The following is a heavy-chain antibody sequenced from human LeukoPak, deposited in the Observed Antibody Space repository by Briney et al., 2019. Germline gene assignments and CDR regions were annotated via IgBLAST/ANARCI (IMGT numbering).Heavy chain of an antibody. D-gene: IGHD2-15*01. V-gene: IGHV4-34*01. CDR3: ARDAATPDFYAFDI. CDR1: GGSFSGYY. J-gene: IGHJ3*02. Sequence: SETLSLTCAVYGGSFSGYYWSWIRQPPGKGLEWIGEINHSGSTNYNASLKSRVTISVDTSKNQFSLKLSSVTAADTAVYYCARDAATPDFYAFDIWGQGTLVTVSS. CDR2: INHSGST.